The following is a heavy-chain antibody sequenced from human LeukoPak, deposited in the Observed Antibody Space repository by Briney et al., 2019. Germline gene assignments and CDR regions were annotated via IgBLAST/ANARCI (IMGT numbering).Heavy chain of an antibody. Sequence: SETLSLTCAVSGGSISSGGYSWSWLRQPPGKGLEWIGYIYHSGSTYYNPSLKSRVTISVDRSKNQFSLKLSSVTAADTAVYYCARKPVVYYYDSSGYYLFDYWGQGTLVTVSS. J-gene: IGHJ4*02. V-gene: IGHV4-30-2*01. CDR1: GGSISSGGYS. CDR2: IYHSGST. CDR3: ARKPVVYYYDSSGYYLFDY. D-gene: IGHD3-22*01.